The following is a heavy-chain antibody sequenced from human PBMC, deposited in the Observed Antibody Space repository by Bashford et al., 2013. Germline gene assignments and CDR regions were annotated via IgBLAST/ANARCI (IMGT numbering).Heavy chain of an antibody. V-gene: IGHV1-46*01. CDR2: INPSGGSA. D-gene: IGHD2-2*01. CDR1: GYTFTSYY. CDR3: ARAEYQLLLHTSWFDP. J-gene: IGHJ5*02. Sequence: ASVKVSCKASGYTFTSYYMHWVRQAPGQGLEWMGMINPSGGSANYAKKFQGRVTMTRDTSTSTVYMELSSLRSEDTAVYYCARAEYQLLLHTSWFDPWGQGTLVTVSS.